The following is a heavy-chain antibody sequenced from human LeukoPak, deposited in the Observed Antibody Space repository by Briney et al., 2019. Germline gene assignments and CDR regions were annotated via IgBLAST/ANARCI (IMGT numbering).Heavy chain of an antibody. Sequence: ASVKVSCKASGYTFTGYYMHWVRQAPGQGLEWMGRINPNSGGTNYAQKFQGRVTMTRDTSISTAYMELSRLRSDDTAVYYCARSDDYEIYYMDVWGKGTTVTVSS. CDR1: GYTFTGYY. D-gene: IGHD4-17*01. J-gene: IGHJ6*03. V-gene: IGHV1-2*02. CDR2: INPNSGGT. CDR3: ARSDDYEIYYMDV.